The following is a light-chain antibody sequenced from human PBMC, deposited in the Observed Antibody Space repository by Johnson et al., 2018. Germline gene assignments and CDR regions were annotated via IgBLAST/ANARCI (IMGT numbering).Light chain of an antibody. J-gene: IGLJ1*01. CDR3: GTWDSSLSAGNV. Sequence: QSVLTQPPSVYAAPGQKVTISCSGSSSNIGNNYVSWYQQLPGTAPKLLIYENNKRPSGIPDRFSGSKSGTSATLGITGLQTGVPADYYCGTWDSSLSAGNVFGTGTKLSVL. CDR2: ENN. V-gene: IGLV1-51*02. CDR1: SSNIGNNY.